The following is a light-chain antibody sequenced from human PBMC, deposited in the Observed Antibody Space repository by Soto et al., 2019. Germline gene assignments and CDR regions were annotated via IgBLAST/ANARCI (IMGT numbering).Light chain of an antibody. V-gene: IGKV1-5*01. Sequence: DIKMTESQSSLSPSVGDRVTITCRASPSIRSYLNWHQPKPGTAPXXRIYDASTLESGVPSRFSGSGSGTEFTLTISSMQPDDFATYYCQQYSRYSTFGQGTNVDIK. CDR1: PSIRSY. CDR3: QQYSRYST. J-gene: IGKJ1*01. CDR2: DAS.